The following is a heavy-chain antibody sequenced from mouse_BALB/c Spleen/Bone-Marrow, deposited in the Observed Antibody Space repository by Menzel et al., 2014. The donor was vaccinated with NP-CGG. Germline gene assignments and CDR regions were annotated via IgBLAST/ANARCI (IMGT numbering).Heavy chain of an antibody. Sequence: EVKLVESGGGLVQPGGSMKLSCVASGFTFSNYWMNWVRQSPEKGLVWVAEIRLKSNNYATHYAESVKGRFIISRDDSKSSVYLQMNNLRTEDTGIYYCTDYSWFPYWGQGTLVTVSA. CDR3: TDYSWFPY. J-gene: IGHJ3*01. CDR1: GFTFSNYW. V-gene: IGHV6-6*02. CDR2: IRLKSNNYAT. D-gene: IGHD1-1*01.